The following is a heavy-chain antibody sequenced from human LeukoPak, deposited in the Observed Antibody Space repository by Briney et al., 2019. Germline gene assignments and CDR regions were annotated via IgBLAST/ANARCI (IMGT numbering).Heavy chain of an antibody. CDR3: TTELGIAVAGTIG. D-gene: IGHD6-19*01. J-gene: IGHJ4*02. V-gene: IGHV3-7*03. CDR1: GFTFSSYW. CDR2: IKQDGSEK. Sequence: GGSLRLSCAASGFTFSSYWMSWVRQAPGKGLEWVANIKQDGSEKYYLDSVKGRFTISRDNAKNSLYLQMNSLKTEDTAVYYCTTELGIAVAGTIGWGQGTLVTVSS.